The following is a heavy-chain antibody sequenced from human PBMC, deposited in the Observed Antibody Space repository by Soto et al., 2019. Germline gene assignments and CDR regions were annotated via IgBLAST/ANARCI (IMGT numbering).Heavy chain of an antibody. CDR2: INWNGGST. J-gene: IGHJ4*02. CDR1: GFIFDDYG. CDR3: ARVRGYSYGYADY. Sequence: EVQLVESGGGVVRPGGSLRLSCAASGFIFDDYGMSWVRQGPGKGLEWVSGINWNGGSTSYADSVMGRFTISRDNTKNSLYLQMNSLRAEDTALYYCARVRGYSYGYADYWGQGTLVTVSS. D-gene: IGHD5-18*01. V-gene: IGHV3-20*04.